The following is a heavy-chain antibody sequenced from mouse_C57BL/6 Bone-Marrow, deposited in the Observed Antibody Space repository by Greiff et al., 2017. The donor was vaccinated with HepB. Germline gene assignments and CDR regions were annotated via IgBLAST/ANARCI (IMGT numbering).Heavy chain of an antibody. V-gene: IGHV1-50*01. CDR1: GYTFTSYW. CDR2: IDPSDSYT. D-gene: IGHD3-2*02. J-gene: IGHJ3*01. CDR3: ATLDSSGSFAY. Sequence: VKLKQPGAELVKPGASVKLSCKASGYTFTSYWMQWVKQRPGQGLEWIGEIDPSDSYTNYNQKFKGKATLTVDTSSSTAYMQLSSLTSEDSAVYYCATLDSSGSFAYWGQGTLVTVSA.